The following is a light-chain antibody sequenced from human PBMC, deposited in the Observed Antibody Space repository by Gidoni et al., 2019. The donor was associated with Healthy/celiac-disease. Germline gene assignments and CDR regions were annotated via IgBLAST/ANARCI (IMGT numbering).Light chain of an antibody. V-gene: IGKV1-33*01. J-gene: IGKJ5*01. CDR1: QDISNY. Sequence: DIQMAYSPSSLSASVGDRVTITCQASQDISNYLNWYQQKPGKAPKLLIYDASNLETGFPARFSGSGSGTDFTFTISSLQPEDIATYYCQQYDNLPITFGQGTQLEIK. CDR2: DAS. CDR3: QQYDNLPIT.